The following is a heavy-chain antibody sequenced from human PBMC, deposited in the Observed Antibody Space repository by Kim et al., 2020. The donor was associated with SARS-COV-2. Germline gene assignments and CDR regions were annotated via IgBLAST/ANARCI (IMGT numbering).Heavy chain of an antibody. D-gene: IGHD6-13*01. Sequence: SETLSLTCTVSGGSISSSSYYWGWIRQPPGKGLEWIGSIYYSGSTYYNPSLKSRVTISVDTSKNQFSLKLSSVTAADTAVYYCARQRVAAAARWFDPWGQGTLVTVSS. CDR1: GGSISSSSYY. CDR3: ARQRVAAAARWFDP. V-gene: IGHV4-39*01. J-gene: IGHJ5*02. CDR2: IYYSGST.